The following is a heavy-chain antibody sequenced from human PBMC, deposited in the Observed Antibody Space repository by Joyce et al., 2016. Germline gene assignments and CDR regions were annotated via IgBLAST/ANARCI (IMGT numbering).Heavy chain of an antibody. CDR1: GGSISSSRSDY. D-gene: IGHD5-24*01. Sequence: QLQLQEAGPGTVKPSETLSLRCTVAGGSISSSRSDYWGWFRQPPGKELEWIGTVTKDGGTSYNSPLKSRVSISMDTANKIYVKLTSVIAPDTTIYDCARDYWYGYTDWGQGILVTVSS. V-gene: IGHV4-39*07. J-gene: IGHJ4*02. CDR2: VTKDGGT. CDR3: ARDYWYGYTD.